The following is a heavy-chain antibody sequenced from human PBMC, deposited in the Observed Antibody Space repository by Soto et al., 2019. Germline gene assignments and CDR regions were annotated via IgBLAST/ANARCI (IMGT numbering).Heavy chain of an antibody. CDR1: VGSISSGGYY. J-gene: IGHJ4*02. CDR3: ASTLDH. V-gene: IGHV4-31*03. CDR2: IYYSGIT. Sequence: PWETLCLTCTVSVGSISSGGYYWSWIRQHPGKGLEWIGYIYYSGITYYNPSLKSRLTISIDTSKNQFSLKLSSVTAADTAVYNCASTLDHWGLGALVTVSA.